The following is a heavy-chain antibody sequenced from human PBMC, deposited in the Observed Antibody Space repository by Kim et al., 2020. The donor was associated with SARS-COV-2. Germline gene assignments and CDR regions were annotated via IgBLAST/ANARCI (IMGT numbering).Heavy chain of an antibody. CDR3: ASRRYTGTYYYFDY. CDR1: GFTFSSYW. V-gene: IGHV3-74*01. CDR2: INSDGGTT. J-gene: IGHJ4*02. Sequence: GGSLRLSCAASGFTFSSYWMHWVRQAPGKGLVWVSRINSDGGTTSYADSVKGRFIISRDNAKSTLYLQMNSLRAEDTAVYYCASRRYTGTYYYFDYWGQGTLVTVPS. D-gene: IGHD1-26*01.